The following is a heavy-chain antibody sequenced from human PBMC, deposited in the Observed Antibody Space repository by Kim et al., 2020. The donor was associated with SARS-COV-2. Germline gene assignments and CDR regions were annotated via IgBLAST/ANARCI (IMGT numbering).Heavy chain of an antibody. CDR3: ARGYCNSTSCYGEHNWFDP. Sequence: SETLSLTCTVSGGSISSYYWSWIRQPAGKGLEWIGRIYTSGSTNYNPSLKSRVTMSVDTSKNQFSLKLSSVTAADTAVYYCARGYCNSTSCYGEHNWFDPWGHGALVTVSS. CDR1: GGSISSYY. J-gene: IGHJ5*02. CDR2: IYTSGST. D-gene: IGHD2-2*03. V-gene: IGHV4-4*07.